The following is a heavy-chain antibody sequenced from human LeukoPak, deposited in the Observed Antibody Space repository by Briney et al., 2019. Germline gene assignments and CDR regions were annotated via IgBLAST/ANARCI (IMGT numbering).Heavy chain of an antibody. CDR1: GGTFSSYA. J-gene: IGHJ4*02. V-gene: IGHV1-69*13. D-gene: IGHD2-21*02. CDR3: ASSPYYCGGDCYLPFDY. Sequence: GASVKVSCKASGGTFSSYAISWVRQAPGQGLEWMGGIIPIFGTANYAQKFQGRVTITADESTSTAYMELSSLRSEDTAVYYCASSPYYCGGDCYLPFDYWGQGTLVTVSS. CDR2: IIPIFGTA.